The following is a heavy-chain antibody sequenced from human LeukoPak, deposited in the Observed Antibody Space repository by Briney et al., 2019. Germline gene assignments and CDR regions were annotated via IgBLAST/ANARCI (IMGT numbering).Heavy chain of an antibody. Sequence: PSETLSLTCAVYGGSFSGYYWSWIRQAPGKGLEWVSAISGSGGSTYYADSVKGRFTISRDNSKNTLYLQMNSLRAEDTAVYYCAKGPSGYDALGDYWGQGTLVTVSS. CDR1: GGSFSGYY. CDR3: AKGPSGYDALGDY. V-gene: IGHV3-23*01. D-gene: IGHD5-12*01. CDR2: ISGSGGST. J-gene: IGHJ4*02.